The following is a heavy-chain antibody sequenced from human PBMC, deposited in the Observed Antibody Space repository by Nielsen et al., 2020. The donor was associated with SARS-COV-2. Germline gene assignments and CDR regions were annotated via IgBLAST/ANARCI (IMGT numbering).Heavy chain of an antibody. Sequence: GESLKISCAASGFTFDDYGMTWVRQTPGKGLEWVLGINWYGGSTGYADSVKGRFTISRDNDKNYLYLQMNSLRAEDTALYHCARDKWGYCSGGSCYTNWFDPWGQGTLVTVSS. J-gene: IGHJ5*02. V-gene: IGHV3-20*01. CDR1: GFTFDDYG. CDR2: INWYGGST. CDR3: ARDKWGYCSGGSCYTNWFDP. D-gene: IGHD2-15*01.